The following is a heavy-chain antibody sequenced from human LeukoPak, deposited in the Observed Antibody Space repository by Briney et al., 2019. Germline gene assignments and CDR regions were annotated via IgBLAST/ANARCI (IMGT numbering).Heavy chain of an antibody. Sequence: GGSLRLSCAASGFTFSSYGRHWVRQAPGKGLEWVAVIWYDGSNKYYADSVKGRFTISRDNSKNTLYLQMNSLRADDTAVYYGGRRGFPYGGSLYFWGQGPLVTVSS. CDR2: IWYDGSNK. D-gene: IGHD3-10*01. CDR3: GRRGFPYGGSLYF. V-gene: IGHV3-33*01. CDR1: GFTFSSYG. J-gene: IGHJ1*01.